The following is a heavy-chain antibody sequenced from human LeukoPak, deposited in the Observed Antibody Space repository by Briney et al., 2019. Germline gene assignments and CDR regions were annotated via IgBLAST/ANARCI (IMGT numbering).Heavy chain of an antibody. J-gene: IGHJ6*02. Sequence: PSQTLSLTCTVSGGSISSGDYSWSWIRQPPGKGLEWIGYIYYSGSTYYNPSLKSRVTISVDTSKNQFSLKLSSVTAADTAVYYCARLPRITIFGVVPKYYYGMDVWGQGTTVTVSS. CDR2: IYYSGST. D-gene: IGHD3-3*01. V-gene: IGHV4-30-4*01. CDR3: ARLPRITIFGVVPKYYYGMDV. CDR1: GGSISSGDYS.